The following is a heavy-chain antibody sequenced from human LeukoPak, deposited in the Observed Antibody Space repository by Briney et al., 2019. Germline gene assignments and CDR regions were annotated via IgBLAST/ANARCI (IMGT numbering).Heavy chain of an antibody. Sequence: QPGRSLRLSCAASGFTFSSYAMHWVRQAPGKGLEWVGVISYEGSNKYYPDSVKGRFTISRDNSKNTLDLQMNSLRAEDTAVYSRARGVGFSHDAFHLWGQRTMVPLS. CDR2: ISYEGSNK. V-gene: IGHV3-30-3*01. D-gene: IGHD2-15*01. J-gene: IGHJ3*01. CDR1: GFTFSSYA. CDR3: ARGVGFSHDAFHL.